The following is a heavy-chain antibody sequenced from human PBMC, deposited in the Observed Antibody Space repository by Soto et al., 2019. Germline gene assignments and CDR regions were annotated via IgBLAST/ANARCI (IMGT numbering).Heavy chain of an antibody. V-gene: IGHV3-33*01. J-gene: IGHJ4*02. CDR3: GPDTLDY. CDR2: IWYDGSNK. Sequence: QVQLVESGGGVVQPGRSLRLSFAASGFMFSSHGMHWIRQAPGKGLEWVAVIWYDGSNKYYADSVKGRFTISRDNSKNTLYLQMNSLRVEDTAVYYCGPDTLDYWGQGTLVTVSS. CDR1: GFMFSSHG.